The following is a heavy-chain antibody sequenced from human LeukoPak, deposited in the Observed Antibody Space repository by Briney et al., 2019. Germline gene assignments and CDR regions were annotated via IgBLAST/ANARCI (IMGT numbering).Heavy chain of an antibody. CDR2: IIPIFGTA. CDR3: EKGDYTKSYTC. Sequence: SSVNVPCKASVCTFRSYAIRGVRQAPGQELEGMGWIIPIFGTANYAQKLQGRVTITTDASTSTAYMELTSLTAEDTAVYYCEKGDYTKSYTCWGQGTLVTVSS. J-gene: IGHJ4*02. D-gene: IGHD3-16*01. V-gene: IGHV1-69*05. CDR1: VCTFRSYA.